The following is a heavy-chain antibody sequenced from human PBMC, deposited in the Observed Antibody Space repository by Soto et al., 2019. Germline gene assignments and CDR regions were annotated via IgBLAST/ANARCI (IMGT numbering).Heavy chain of an antibody. CDR3: AKERSYGDYDAGGWFDP. Sequence: EVQLLESGGGLVQPGGSLRLSCAASGFTFSSYAMSWVRQAHGKGLEWVSAISGSGGSTYYADSVKGRFTISRDNAKNTLYLQMNSLRAEDTAVYYCAKERSYGDYDAGGWFDPWGQGTLVTVSS. D-gene: IGHD4-17*01. CDR1: GFTFSSYA. V-gene: IGHV3-23*01. J-gene: IGHJ5*02. CDR2: ISGSGGST.